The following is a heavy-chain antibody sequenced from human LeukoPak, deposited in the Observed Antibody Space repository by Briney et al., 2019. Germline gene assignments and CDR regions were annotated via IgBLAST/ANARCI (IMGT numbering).Heavy chain of an antibody. Sequence: PSETLSLTCTVSGASMSSYYWTWIRQPPGKGLEWIGYIYSSGSTNSNPSLKSRVTISVDTSENQFSLNLSSVTAADTAVYYCARGGEAGLADWGQGTLVTVSS. V-gene: IGHV4-59*01. D-gene: IGHD4-17*01. CDR2: IYSSGST. J-gene: IGHJ4*02. CDR3: ARGGEAGLAD. CDR1: GASMSSYY.